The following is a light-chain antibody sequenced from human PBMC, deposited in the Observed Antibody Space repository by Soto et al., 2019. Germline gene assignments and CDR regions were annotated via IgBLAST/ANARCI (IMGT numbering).Light chain of an antibody. CDR1: QNVNRY. CDR2: DAS. J-gene: IGKJ4*01. CDR3: QQRTNWPPLT. V-gene: IGKV3-11*01. Sequence: EVVLTQSPATPSLSPGERATLSCRASQNVNRYLAWYQQKPGQAPILLIYDASNRATGIPGRFSGSGSGTDFTLTISSLEPEDFAVYYCQQRTNWPPLTFGGGTKVEIK.